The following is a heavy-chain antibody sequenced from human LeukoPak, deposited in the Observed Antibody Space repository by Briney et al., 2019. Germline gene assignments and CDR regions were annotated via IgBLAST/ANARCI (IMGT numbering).Heavy chain of an antibody. D-gene: IGHD2-15*01. CDR3: ARPLGGTDCSGGSCPI. J-gene: IGHJ3*02. CDR1: GGTFSSYA. Sequence: ASVKVSCKASGGTFSSYAISWVRQAPGQGLEWMGRIIPILGIANYAQKFQGRVTITADKSTSTAYMELSSLRSEDTAVYYCARPLGGTDCSGGSCPIWGQGTMVTVSS. V-gene: IGHV1-69*04. CDR2: IIPILGIA.